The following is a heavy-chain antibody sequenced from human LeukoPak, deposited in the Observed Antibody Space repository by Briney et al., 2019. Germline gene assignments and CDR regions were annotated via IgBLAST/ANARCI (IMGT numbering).Heavy chain of an antibody. CDR2: ISSSSSYI. V-gene: IGHV3-21*01. CDR1: GFTFSGYS. Sequence: GGSLRLSCAASGFTFSGYSMNWVRQAPGKGLEWVSSISSSSSYIYYADSVKGRFTISRDNAKNSLHLQMNSLRAEDTAVYYCARDVAYGSGSYYNVHFQHWGQGTLVTVSS. D-gene: IGHD3-10*01. CDR3: ARDVAYGSGSYYNVHFQH. J-gene: IGHJ1*01.